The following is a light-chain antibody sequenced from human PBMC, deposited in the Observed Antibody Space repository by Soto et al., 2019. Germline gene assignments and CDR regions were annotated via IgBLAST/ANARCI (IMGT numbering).Light chain of an antibody. V-gene: IGLV2-11*01. CDR3: CSYAGSYTFV. J-gene: IGLJ1*01. Sequence: QSALTQPRSVSGSPGQSVTISCTGTSSDVGVYNYVPWYQPYPGKAPKIMIYDVSKRPSGVPDRFSGSKSDNTASLTISGLQAEDEADYYCCSYAGSYTFVFGIGTKGTVL. CDR1: SSDVGVYNY. CDR2: DVS.